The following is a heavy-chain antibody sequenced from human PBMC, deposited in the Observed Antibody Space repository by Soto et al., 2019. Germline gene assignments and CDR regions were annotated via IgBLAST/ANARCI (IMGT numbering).Heavy chain of an antibody. V-gene: IGHV3-30-3*01. CDR3: ASNEDGQQLVRSYYGMDV. CDR1: GFTFSSYA. J-gene: IGHJ6*02. D-gene: IGHD6-13*01. Sequence: GVSLRLSCAASGFTFSSYAMHWVRQAPGKGLEWVAVISYDGSNKYYADSVKGRFTISRDNSKNTLYLQMNSLRAEDTAVYYCASNEDGQQLVRSYYGMDVWGQGTTVTVSS. CDR2: ISYDGSNK.